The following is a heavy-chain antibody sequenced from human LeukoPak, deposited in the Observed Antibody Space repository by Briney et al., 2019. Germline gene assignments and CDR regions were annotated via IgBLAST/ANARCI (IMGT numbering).Heavy chain of an antibody. CDR1: GFTVSSNY. Sequence: GGSLRLSCAASGFTVSSNYMSWVRQAPGKGLEWVSVIYSGGSTYYADSVKGRFTISRDNSKNTLYLQMNSLRAEDTALYYCAKDIRAASVAGTSGFDLWGQGTLVTVSS. J-gene: IGHJ4*02. CDR3: AKDIRAASVAGTSGFDL. V-gene: IGHV3-53*01. D-gene: IGHD6-19*01. CDR2: IYSGGST.